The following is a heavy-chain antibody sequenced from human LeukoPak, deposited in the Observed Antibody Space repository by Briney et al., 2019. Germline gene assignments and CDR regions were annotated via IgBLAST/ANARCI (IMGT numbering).Heavy chain of an antibody. D-gene: IGHD5-18*01. CDR1: GYTFTSYY. V-gene: IGHV1-46*01. J-gene: IGHJ6*02. CDR3: ARQGPYTAMVTGYYYYGMDV. Sequence: ASVKVSCKASGYTFTSYYMHWVRQAPGQGLEWMGIINPSGGSTSYAQKFQGRVTMTRDTSTSTVYMELSSLRSDDTAVYYCARQGPYTAMVTGYYYYGMDVWGQGTTVTVSS. CDR2: INPSGGST.